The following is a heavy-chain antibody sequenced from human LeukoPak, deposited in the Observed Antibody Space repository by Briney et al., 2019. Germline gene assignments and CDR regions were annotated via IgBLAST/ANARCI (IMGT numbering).Heavy chain of an antibody. CDR2: FDPEDGDT. J-gene: IGHJ6*02. D-gene: IGHD3-3*02. CDR1: GYTLTELS. Sequence: GASVKVSCKVSGYTLTELSMHWVRQAPGKGLEWMGGFDPEDGDTIYAQRFQGRVTMTEDTSTDTAYTELSSLRSEDTAVYYCATLSRYYYYGMDVWGQGTTVTVSS. CDR3: ATLSRYYYYGMDV. V-gene: IGHV1-24*01.